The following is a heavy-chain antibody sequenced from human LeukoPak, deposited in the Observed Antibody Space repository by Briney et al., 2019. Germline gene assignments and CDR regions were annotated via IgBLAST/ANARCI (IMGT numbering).Heavy chain of an antibody. J-gene: IGHJ4*02. CDR2: TNQNGDEK. CDR1: RFTFSNYA. CDR3: VTGVGY. D-gene: IGHD7-27*01. Sequence: GGSLRLSCAASRFTFSNYAMTWVRQAPGKGLEFVANTNQNGDEKYYVDSVKGRFTISRDNAKNSVYLQMKSLRAEDTAIYYCVTGVGYWGQGTLVTVSS. V-gene: IGHV3-7*01.